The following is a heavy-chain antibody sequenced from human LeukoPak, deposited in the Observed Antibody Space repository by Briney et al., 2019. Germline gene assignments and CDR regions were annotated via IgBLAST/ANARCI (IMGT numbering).Heavy chain of an antibody. Sequence: PSETLSLTCTVSGGSISSSSYYWGWVRQPPGRGQEWVGSIYYSGSTYYNPSVKSRVTISVDTSKIQFSLKLSSVTAADTAVYYCARLWYFDWLSYFDYWGQGTLVTVSS. D-gene: IGHD3-9*01. V-gene: IGHV4-39*01. J-gene: IGHJ4*02. CDR2: IYYSGST. CDR3: ARLWYFDWLSYFDY. CDR1: GGSISSSSYY.